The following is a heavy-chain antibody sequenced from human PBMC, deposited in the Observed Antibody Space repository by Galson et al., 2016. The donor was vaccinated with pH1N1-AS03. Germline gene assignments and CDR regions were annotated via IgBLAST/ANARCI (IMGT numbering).Heavy chain of an antibody. CDR2: IYHGEAGTS. CDR1: GFTFSYYS. Sequence: SLRLSCAASGFTFSYYSMNWVRQAPGKGLEWVSVIYHGEAGTSYYADSVKGRFTISRHISTNTVNLQMNNLRVEDTATYYCATDRFGEPTTWGQGTLIIVS. CDR3: ATDRFGEPTT. D-gene: IGHD3-16*01. V-gene: IGHV3-23*03. J-gene: IGHJ5*02.